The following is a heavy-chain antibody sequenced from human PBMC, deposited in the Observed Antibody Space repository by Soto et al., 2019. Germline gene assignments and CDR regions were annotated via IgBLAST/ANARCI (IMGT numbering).Heavy chain of an antibody. Sequence: PSETLSLTCTVSGGSISSNYWSWIRQPPGKGLEWIGYIYYSGSTNYNPSLKSRVTISVDTSKNQFSLKLSSVTAADTAVYYCASQRSGCLDYWGQGTLVTVSS. V-gene: IGHV4-59*01. D-gene: IGHD6-19*01. CDR3: ASQRSGCLDY. J-gene: IGHJ4*02. CDR1: GGSISSNY. CDR2: IYYSGST.